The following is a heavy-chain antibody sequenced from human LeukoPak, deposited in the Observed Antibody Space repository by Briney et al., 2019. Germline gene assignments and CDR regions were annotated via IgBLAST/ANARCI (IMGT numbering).Heavy chain of an antibody. D-gene: IGHD4-17*01. CDR3: AIDRLVTSYHEGRVTYYYYGMDV. CDR2: IYYSGST. V-gene: IGHV4-59*01. J-gene: IGHJ6*02. Sequence: PSETLSLTCTVSGGSISSYYWSWIRQPPGKGLEWIGYIYYSGSTNYNPSLKSRVTISVDTSKNQFSLKLSSVTAADTAVYYCAIDRLVTSYHEGRVTYYYYGMDVWGQGTTVTVSS. CDR1: GGSISSYY.